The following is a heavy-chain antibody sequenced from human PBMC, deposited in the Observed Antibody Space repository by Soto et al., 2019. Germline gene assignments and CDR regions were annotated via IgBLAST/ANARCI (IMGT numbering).Heavy chain of an antibody. CDR2: IKNKANSYTT. V-gene: IGHV3-72*01. CDR1: GFIFSDHY. J-gene: IGHJ4*02. Sequence: VQLVESGGGLVQPGGSLRLSCAASGFIFSDHYMDWVRQAPGKGLEWVGRIKNKANSYTTEYAASVKGRFTISRDDSKTSLYLQMNRLKAEDTAVYYCTRISLVGATGGRYFDYWGQGTLLPVSS. CDR3: TRISLVGATGGRYFDY. D-gene: IGHD1-26*01.